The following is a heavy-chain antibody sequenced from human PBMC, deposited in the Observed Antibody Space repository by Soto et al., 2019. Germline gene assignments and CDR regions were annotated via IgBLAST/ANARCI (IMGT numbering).Heavy chain of an antibody. V-gene: IGHV4-61*08. Sequence: SETLSLTCAVSGGSISRGGYSWSWIRQPPGKGLEWIGYIYDSGSTNYNPSLKSRVTMSVDTSKNQFSLNLSSVTAADTAVYYCAREHGFSYGLNYFDPWGQGTLVTVSS. J-gene: IGHJ5*02. CDR3: AREHGFSYGLNYFDP. CDR1: GGSISRGGYS. CDR2: IYDSGST. D-gene: IGHD5-18*01.